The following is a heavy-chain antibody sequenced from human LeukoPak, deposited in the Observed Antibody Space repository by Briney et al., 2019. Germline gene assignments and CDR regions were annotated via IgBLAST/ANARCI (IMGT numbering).Heavy chain of an antibody. CDR1: GGTFSSYA. Sequence: SVKVSCKASGGTFSSYAISWVRQAPGQGLEWMGGIIPIFGTANYAQKFQGRVTITADESTSTAYMELSSLRSEDTAVYYCARGRIAVAGIHYWGQGTLVTVSS. CDR2: IIPIFGTA. J-gene: IGHJ4*02. CDR3: ARGRIAVAGIHY. D-gene: IGHD6-19*01. V-gene: IGHV1-69*13.